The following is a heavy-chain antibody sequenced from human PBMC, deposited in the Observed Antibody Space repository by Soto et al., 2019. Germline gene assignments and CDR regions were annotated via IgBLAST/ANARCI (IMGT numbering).Heavy chain of an antibody. Sequence: GGSLRLSCAASGFTFSNAWINWVRQAPGKGLEWVGRIKSKTDGGTTDFAAPVKGRFAISRDNSKNTLYLQMNSLRAEDTAVYYCAKVSSGWYHNPNWFDPWGQGTLVTVSS. D-gene: IGHD6-19*01. CDR2: IKSKTDGGTT. J-gene: IGHJ5*02. CDR1: GFTFSNAW. V-gene: IGHV3-15*07. CDR3: AKVSSGWYHNPNWFDP.